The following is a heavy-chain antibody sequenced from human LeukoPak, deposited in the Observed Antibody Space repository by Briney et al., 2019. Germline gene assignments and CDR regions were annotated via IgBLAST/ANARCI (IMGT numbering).Heavy chain of an antibody. CDR3: ARATLSDYYFNY. Sequence: GASVKVSCTASGYTFASYYMHWVRQAPGRGLEWMGIINPSGGSTSYAQKFQGRVTMTRDTSTNTVYMELSSLRSEDTAVYFCARATLSDYYFNYWGQGTLVTVSS. CDR2: INPSGGST. CDR1: GYTFASYY. J-gene: IGHJ4*02. V-gene: IGHV1-46*01.